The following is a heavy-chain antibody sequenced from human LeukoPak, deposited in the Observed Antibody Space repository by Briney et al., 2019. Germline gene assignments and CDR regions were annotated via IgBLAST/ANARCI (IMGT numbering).Heavy chain of an antibody. J-gene: IGHJ6*02. Sequence: GGSLRLSCAASGFTFSSYGMHWVRQAPGKGLEWVAVISYDGSYKCYADSVKGRLTIYRDNYKNTLYLQMNSLRAEDTAVYYCAKGQLRYFDWLSSYYNYGMDVWGQGTTVTVSS. CDR3: AKGQLRYFDWLSSYYNYGMDV. D-gene: IGHD3-9*01. CDR2: ISYDGSYK. V-gene: IGHV3-30*18. CDR1: GFTFSSYG.